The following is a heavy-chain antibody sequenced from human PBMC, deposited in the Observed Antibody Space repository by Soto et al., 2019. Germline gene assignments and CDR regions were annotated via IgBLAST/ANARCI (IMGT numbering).Heavy chain of an antibody. J-gene: IGHJ3*02. D-gene: IGHD3-10*01. CDR2: IWFDGSNK. CDR3: ARRYYYGPRSVPWALDI. V-gene: IGHV3-33*01. CDR1: GFTFSSYG. Sequence: QVQLVESGGGVVQPGRSLRLSCAASGFTFSSYGMHWVRQGPGKGLERVAVIWFDGSNKYYADSLEGRFTISRDNSKNTLYLQMNSLRAEDTAVYYCARRYYYGPRSVPWALDIWGQGTMVTVSS.